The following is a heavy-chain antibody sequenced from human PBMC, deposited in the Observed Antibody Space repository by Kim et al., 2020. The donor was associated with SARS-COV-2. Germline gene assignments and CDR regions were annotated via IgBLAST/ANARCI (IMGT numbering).Heavy chain of an antibody. CDR3: ARGTDWTDY. Sequence: STIYADSVKGRFTISRDNSKNTLYLQMNSLRAEDTAVYYCARGTDWTDYWGQGTLVTVSS. D-gene: IGHD1-1*01. J-gene: IGHJ4*02. CDR2: ST. V-gene: IGHV3-53*01.